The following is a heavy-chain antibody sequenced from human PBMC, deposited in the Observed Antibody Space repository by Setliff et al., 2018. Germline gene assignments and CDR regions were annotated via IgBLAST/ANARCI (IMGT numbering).Heavy chain of an antibody. CDR1: GGSVTTSRYY. D-gene: IGHD3-22*01. J-gene: IGHJ4*02. V-gene: IGHV4-61*02. CDR2: IHSSGST. CDR3: ATELAYRSGYYVAETLDY. Sequence: SETLSLTCSVSGGSVTTSRYYWSWIRQPAGRGLEWIGRIHSSGSTKFNPSLESRVTMSVDTSKNQFSLKLTSVTAADTAVYYCATELAYRSGYYVAETLDYWGQGALVTVSS.